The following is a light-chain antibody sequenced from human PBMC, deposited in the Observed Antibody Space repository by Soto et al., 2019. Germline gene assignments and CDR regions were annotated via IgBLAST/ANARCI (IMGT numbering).Light chain of an antibody. J-gene: IGKJ2*03. V-gene: IGKV3-11*01. CDR2: DAS. Sequence: EIVLTQSPATLSLSPGERATLSCRASQSVTKYLAWYQQKPGQAPRLLIYDASNRATGVPARFSGSGSGTDFTLTISSLQPEDFVVYYCQQRSSWYSFGQGTKLEIK. CDR3: QQRSSWYS. CDR1: QSVTKY.